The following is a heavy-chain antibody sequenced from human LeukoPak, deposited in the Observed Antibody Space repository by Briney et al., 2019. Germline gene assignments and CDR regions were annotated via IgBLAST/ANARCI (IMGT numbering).Heavy chain of an antibody. V-gene: IGHV4-34*01. J-gene: IGHJ4*02. D-gene: IGHD6-13*01. CDR2: INHSGST. CDR3: ARETYSSNDY. CDR1: GGSFSGYY. Sequence: SETLSLTCAVYGGSFSGYYWSWIRQPPGKGLEWIGEINHSGSTNYNPSLKSRVTISVDTSKNQFSLKLSSVTAADTAVYYCARETYSSNDYWGQGTLVTVSS.